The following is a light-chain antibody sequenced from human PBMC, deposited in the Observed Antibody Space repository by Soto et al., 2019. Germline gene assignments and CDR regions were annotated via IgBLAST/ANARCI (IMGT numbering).Light chain of an antibody. CDR1: QSISDT. Sequence: EIVMTQSPATLSVSPGGRATLSCRASQSISDTLAWYQQKPGQAPRLLISDASNRATGIPARFSGSGSGTDFTLTINSLEPEDFAVYYCQQRSSWPITFGQGTRLEI. CDR2: DAS. J-gene: IGKJ5*01. CDR3: QQRSSWPIT. V-gene: IGKV3-11*01.